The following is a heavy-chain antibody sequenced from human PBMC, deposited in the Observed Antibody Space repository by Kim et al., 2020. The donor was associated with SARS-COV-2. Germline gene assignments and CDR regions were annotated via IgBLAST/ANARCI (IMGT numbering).Heavy chain of an antibody. J-gene: IGHJ3*02. CDR3: ARVGGSSWYGNDAFDI. D-gene: IGHD6-13*01. V-gene: IGHV4-4*02. CDR2: IYHSGST. CDR1: GGSISSSNW. Sequence: SETLSLTCAVSGGSISSSNWWSWVRQPPGKGLEWIGEIYHSGSTNYNPSLKSRVTISVDKSKNQFSLKLSSVTAADTAVYYCARVGGSSWYGNDAFDIWGQGTMVTVSS.